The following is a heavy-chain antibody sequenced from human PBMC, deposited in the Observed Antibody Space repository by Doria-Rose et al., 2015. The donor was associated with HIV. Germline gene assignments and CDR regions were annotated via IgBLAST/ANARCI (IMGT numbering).Heavy chain of an antibody. J-gene: IGHJ4*02. CDR2: IFSDDER. Sequence: QVTLKESGPALVKPTETLTLTCTVSGVSLSSPGMGASWIRQPPGKALEWLANIFSDDERSYKTSLKSRLTISRGTSKSQVVPTMTDMDPVDTATYYCARIKSSRWYHKYYFDFWGQGTLVIVPA. D-gene: IGHD6-13*01. CDR3: ARIKSSRWYHKYYFDF. CDR1: GVSLSSPGMG. V-gene: IGHV2-26*01.